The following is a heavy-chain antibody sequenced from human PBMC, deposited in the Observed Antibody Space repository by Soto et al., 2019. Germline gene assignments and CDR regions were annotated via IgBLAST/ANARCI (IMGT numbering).Heavy chain of an antibody. J-gene: IGHJ4*02. D-gene: IGHD3-10*01. CDR3: ARLHVPMTYGWGVFDS. CDR1: GGSFNTYG. CDR2: IIPLLGTP. V-gene: IGHV1-69*01. Sequence: QVQLVQSGAEMMKSGSSVKVSCKVSGGSFNTYGIGWGRQAPGQGLEWMGEIIPLLGTPNYAQRFQGRVTITADESTTTAYMELSSLRSEDSAVYYCARLHVPMTYGWGVFDSWGQGTLVTVSS.